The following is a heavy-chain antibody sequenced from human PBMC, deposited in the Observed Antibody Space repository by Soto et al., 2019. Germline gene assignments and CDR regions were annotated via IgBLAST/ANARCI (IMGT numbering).Heavy chain of an antibody. J-gene: IGHJ4*02. D-gene: IGHD5-18*01. Sequence: VKVSCKASGGTFSSNAISWVRQAPGQGLEWMGGIIPIFGTANYAQKFQGRVTITADESTSTAYMELSSLRSEDTAVYYCARAPRASWIQLWLRFDYWGQGTLVTVSS. CDR3: ARAPRASWIQLWLRFDY. V-gene: IGHV1-69*13. CDR2: IIPIFGTA. CDR1: GGTFSSNA.